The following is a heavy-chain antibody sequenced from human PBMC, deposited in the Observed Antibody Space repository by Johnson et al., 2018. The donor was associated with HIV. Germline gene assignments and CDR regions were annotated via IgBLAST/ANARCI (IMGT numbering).Heavy chain of an antibody. CDR3: ARPSNWNDPLDAFDI. V-gene: IGHV3-7*05. CDR1: GFTFSSYW. J-gene: IGHJ3*02. D-gene: IGHD1-1*01. Sequence: VQLMESGGGLVQPGGSLRLSCAASGFTFSSYWMSWVRQAPGKGLEWVANIKQDGSEKYYVDSLKGRFTISRDNAKNSLFLQMNSLRAEDTAVYYCARPSNWNDPLDAFDIWGQGTTVTVSS. CDR2: IKQDGSEK.